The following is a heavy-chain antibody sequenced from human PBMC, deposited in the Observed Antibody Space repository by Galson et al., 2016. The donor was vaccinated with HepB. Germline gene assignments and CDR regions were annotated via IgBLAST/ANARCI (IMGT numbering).Heavy chain of an antibody. J-gene: IGHJ6*02. Sequence: SVKVSCKASGYTFSSNGISWARQAPGQGLEWMGWIKVYNDDTAYAQKFQGRVTMTTDTSTTTAYMELRSLRSDDTAVYYCARSGYCSGAACYSEGLDVWGQGTTVTVSS. CDR2: IKVYNDDT. V-gene: IGHV1-18*01. D-gene: IGHD2-15*01. CDR1: GYTFSSNG. CDR3: ARSGYCSGAACYSEGLDV.